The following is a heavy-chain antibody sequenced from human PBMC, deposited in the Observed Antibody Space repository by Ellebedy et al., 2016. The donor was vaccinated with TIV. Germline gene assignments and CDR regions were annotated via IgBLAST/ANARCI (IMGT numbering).Heavy chain of an antibody. CDR2: ISAYNGDS. Sequence: AASVKVSCKASGYTFSTYVITWVRQAPGQGLEWMGWISAYNGDSNYADSFQGRVTMTTDTSTSTASMELRNLRSDDTAVYYCARDKFDAGSSDYGDSSWAMDVWGQGTTVTVSS. V-gene: IGHV1-18*01. J-gene: IGHJ6*02. CDR3: ARDKFDAGSSDYGDSSWAMDV. D-gene: IGHD4-17*01. CDR1: GYTFSTYV.